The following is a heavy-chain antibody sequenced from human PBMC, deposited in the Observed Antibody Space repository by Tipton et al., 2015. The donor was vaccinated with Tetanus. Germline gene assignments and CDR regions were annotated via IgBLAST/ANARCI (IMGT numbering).Heavy chain of an antibody. CDR3: ARPIKQWLVPVDS. CDR1: GDSMTRYY. J-gene: IGHJ4*02. CDR2: IFHSGST. V-gene: IGHV4-59*01. Sequence: LRLSCTVSGDSMTRYYWSWIRQPPGKGLEWIAYIFHSGSTNYSPSLKSRVAISMDTSKNQISLKLSSVTAADTAVYYCARPIKQWLVPVDSWGQGTLVTVSS. D-gene: IGHD6-19*01.